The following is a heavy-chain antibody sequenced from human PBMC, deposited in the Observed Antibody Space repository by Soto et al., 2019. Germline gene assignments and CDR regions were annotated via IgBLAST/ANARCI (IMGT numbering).Heavy chain of an antibody. CDR3: ARPKNNNYYDSSGYYSLGDVANYHWFDP. Sequence: QLQLQESGPGLVKPSETLSLTCTVSGGSISSSSYYWGWIRQPPGKGLEWIGSIYYSGSTYYNPSLKSRVTISVDTSKNQFSLKLSSVTAADTAVYYCARPKNNNYYDSSGYYSLGDVANYHWFDPWGQGTLVTVSS. J-gene: IGHJ5*02. D-gene: IGHD3-22*01. CDR1: GGSISSSSYY. V-gene: IGHV4-39*01. CDR2: IYYSGST.